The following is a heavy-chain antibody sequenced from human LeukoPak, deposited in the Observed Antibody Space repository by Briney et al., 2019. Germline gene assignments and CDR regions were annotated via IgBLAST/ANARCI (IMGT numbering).Heavy chain of an antibody. Sequence: GGSLRLSCAASGFIFRNHSMHWGRQAPGKGLEWVAVIWYDGSNEYYADSVKSRFTISRDNSKNILYLEMNSLRDGDTAIYYCVRDRSAQFLDFWGQGILVTVSS. V-gene: IGHV3-33*01. CDR1: GFIFRNHS. CDR3: VRDRSAQFLDF. J-gene: IGHJ4*02. CDR2: IWYDGSNE. D-gene: IGHD1-26*01.